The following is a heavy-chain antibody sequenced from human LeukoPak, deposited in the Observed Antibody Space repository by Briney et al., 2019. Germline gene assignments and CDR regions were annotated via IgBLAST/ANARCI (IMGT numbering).Heavy chain of an antibody. CDR3: SRLGAPGYSPIRHYYSYMDV. Sequence: GASVKDSCKASGYTFTGYYMHWVRQPPGQGRAWMGWINPNSDCTNYAQKFQDRVIMTRDTSISTAYIELSRLRSDDTAVYYCSRLGAPGYSPIRHYYSYMDVWGKATTVTASS. CDR1: GYTFTGYY. D-gene: IGHD5-18*01. J-gene: IGHJ6*03. V-gene: IGHV1-2*02. CDR2: INPNSDCT.